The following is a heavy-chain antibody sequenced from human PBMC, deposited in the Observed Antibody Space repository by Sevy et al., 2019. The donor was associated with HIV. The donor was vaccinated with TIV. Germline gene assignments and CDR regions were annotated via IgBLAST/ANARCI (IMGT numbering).Heavy chain of an antibody. CDR2: IYHTGST. V-gene: IGHV4-30-2*01. Sequence: SETLSLTCAVSGGSFKSDGYAWSWIRQAPGKSLVWIGYIYHTGSTFYNPSLESRVTISVDRSKNQLSLRLRSVTAADTAVYYCGRDQYYDVLTGLYAIDVWGQGTTVTVSS. J-gene: IGHJ6*02. D-gene: IGHD3-9*01. CDR1: GGSFKSDGYA. CDR3: GRDQYYDVLTGLYAIDV.